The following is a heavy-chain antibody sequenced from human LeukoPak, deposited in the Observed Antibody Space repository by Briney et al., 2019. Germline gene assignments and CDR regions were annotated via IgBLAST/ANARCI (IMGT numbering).Heavy chain of an antibody. Sequence: ASVKVSCKASGYTLTNYGFIWVRQAPGQGLGWMGWISAYNGNTNYAQKLQGRVTMTTDTSTSTAYLELRSLRSDDTAVYYCARDVPYSSSWYLNYYYYYMDVWGKGTTVTISS. D-gene: IGHD6-13*01. V-gene: IGHV1-18*01. CDR2: ISAYNGNT. CDR1: GYTLTNYG. J-gene: IGHJ6*03. CDR3: ARDVPYSSSWYLNYYYYYMDV.